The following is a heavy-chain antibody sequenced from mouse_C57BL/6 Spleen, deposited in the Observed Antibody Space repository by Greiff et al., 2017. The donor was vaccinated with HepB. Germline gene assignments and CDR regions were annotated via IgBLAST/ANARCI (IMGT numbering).Heavy chain of an antibody. CDR2: IYPGDGDT. CDR3: ARGEVVVDY. CDR1: GYAFSSSW. D-gene: IGHD1-1*01. Sequence: QVQLKESGPELVKPGASVKISCKASGYAFSSSWMNWVKQRPGKGLEWIGRIYPGDGDTNYNGKFKGKATLTADKSSSTAYMQLSSLTSEDSAVYFCARGEVVVDYWGQGTTLTVSS. V-gene: IGHV1-82*01. J-gene: IGHJ2*01.